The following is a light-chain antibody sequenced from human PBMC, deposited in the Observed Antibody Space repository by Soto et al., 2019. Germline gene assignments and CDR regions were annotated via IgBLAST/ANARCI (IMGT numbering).Light chain of an antibody. J-gene: IGLJ1*01. V-gene: IGLV2-14*03. CDR2: DVS. CDR1: SSDVGGYNY. Sequence: QSALTQPRSASGSPGQSITISCTGTSSDVGGYNYVSWYQQHPAKAPKLIIFDVSKRPSGVPNRFSGSKSGNTASLTISGLQPEDEADYYCSSFRSGSTLFGTGTKLTVL. CDR3: SSFRSGSTL.